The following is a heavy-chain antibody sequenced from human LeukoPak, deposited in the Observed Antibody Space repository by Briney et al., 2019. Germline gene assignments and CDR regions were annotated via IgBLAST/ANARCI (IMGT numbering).Heavy chain of an antibody. V-gene: IGHV1-8*02. CDR1: GGTFSSYA. CDR3: AFCGGDCGGAFDV. D-gene: IGHD2-21*02. Sequence: ASVKVSCKASGGTFSSYAISWLRQATGQGLEWMAWMTPNSGNTGHEQKFQGRLTMTRDISISTAYMELSSLRSEDTAVYYCAFCGGDCGGAFDVWGQGTMVTVSS. J-gene: IGHJ3*01. CDR2: MTPNSGNT.